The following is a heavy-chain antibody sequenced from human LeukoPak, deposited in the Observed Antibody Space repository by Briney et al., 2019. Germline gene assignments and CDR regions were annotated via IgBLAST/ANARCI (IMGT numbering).Heavy chain of an antibody. CDR1: GFTFSSYS. CDR2: ISSSSSYI. CDR3: AKANSYGYFGYFQH. D-gene: IGHD5-18*01. J-gene: IGHJ1*01. Sequence: GGSLRLSCAASGFTFSSYSMNWVRQAPGKGLEWVSSISSSSSYIYYADSVKGRFTISRDNAKNSLYLQMNSLRAEDTAVYYCAKANSYGYFGYFQHWGQGTLVTVSS. V-gene: IGHV3-21*04.